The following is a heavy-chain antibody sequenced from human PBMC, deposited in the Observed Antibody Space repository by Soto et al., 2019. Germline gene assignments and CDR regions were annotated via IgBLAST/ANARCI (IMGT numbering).Heavy chain of an antibody. Sequence: QVQLRESGPGLVKPSETLSLTCNLSGGYVTSYYWSWLRQTPGKGLEWLGYIYHTGRGDYNPSLEGRVTFSAAPPKNQFSPTLRSVTVADTAVYYCARAMIGNGGRGWFDPWGQGIFVTVSS. D-gene: IGHD2-8*01. J-gene: IGHJ5*02. CDR1: GGYVTSYY. CDR2: IYHTGRG. V-gene: IGHV4-59*02. CDR3: ARAMIGNGGRGWFDP.